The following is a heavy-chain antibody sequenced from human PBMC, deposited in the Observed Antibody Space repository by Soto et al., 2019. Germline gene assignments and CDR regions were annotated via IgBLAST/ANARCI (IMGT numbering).Heavy chain of an antibody. CDR2: INPNSGGT. D-gene: IGHD6-13*01. J-gene: IGHJ5*02. CDR1: VYTFTCYY. CDR3: ARAKAADNWFDT. Sequence: GXSVKVSCKASVYTFTCYYMHWVRQAPGQGLEWMGWINPNSGGTNYAQKFQGRVTMTRDTSISTAYMELSRLRSDDTAVYYCARAKAADNWFDTWGQGTLVTVSS. V-gene: IGHV1-2*02.